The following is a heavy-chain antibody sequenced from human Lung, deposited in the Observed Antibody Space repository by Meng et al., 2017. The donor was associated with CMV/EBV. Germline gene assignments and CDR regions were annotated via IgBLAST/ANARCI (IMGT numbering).Heavy chain of an antibody. CDR1: RLTHFKSYS. Sequence: SXKISXVASRLTHFKSYSMHWVRQAPGKGLEWVAILSYDGSQRYYTDSVKGRFTISRDNSMDTMYLQMNSLRPEDTAVYYCARAAFCSSSTCWYGMEVCGQGNXVNGYS. CDR2: LSYDGSQR. V-gene: IGHV3-30*14. J-gene: IGHJ6*01. CDR3: ARAAFCSSSTCWYGMEV. D-gene: IGHD2-2*01.